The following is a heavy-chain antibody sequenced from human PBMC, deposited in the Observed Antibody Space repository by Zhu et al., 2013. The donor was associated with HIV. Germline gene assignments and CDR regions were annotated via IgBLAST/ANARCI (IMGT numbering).Heavy chain of an antibody. CDR3: AREQQLALYYYYYGLDV. V-gene: IGHV1-2*02. CDR1: RSDSGAYHYNFNGHG. J-gene: IGHJ6*02. CDR2: INPDSGGT. D-gene: IGHD6-13*01. Sequence: QVHLAQSGSEMKKPGASVTVSCKASRSDSGAYHYNFNGHGISWVRQAPGQGLEWMGWINPDSGGTNYAQHFQGRVTMTRDTSISTAYMELSRLRSDDTAVYYCAREQQLALYYYYYGLDVWGQGTTVTVSS.